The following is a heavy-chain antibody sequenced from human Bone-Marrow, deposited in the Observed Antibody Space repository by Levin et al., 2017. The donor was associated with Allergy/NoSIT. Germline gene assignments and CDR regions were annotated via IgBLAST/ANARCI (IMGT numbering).Heavy chain of an antibody. V-gene: IGHV3-48*03. D-gene: IGHD1-20*01. J-gene: IGHJ4*02. CDR2: ISSSGSTK. Sequence: GESLKISCAASGFIFSSYEMNWVRQAPGKGLEWLSYISSSGSTKYYADSVKGRFTISRDNAKNSLYLQMNSLRAEDTAVYYCARDSNWTPDHWGQGTLVTVSS. CDR1: GFIFSSYE. CDR3: ARDSNWTPDH.